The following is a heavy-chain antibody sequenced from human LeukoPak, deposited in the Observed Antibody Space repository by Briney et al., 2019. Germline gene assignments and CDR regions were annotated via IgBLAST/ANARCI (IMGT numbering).Heavy chain of an antibody. CDR1: GGSISSTSYY. CDR2: IYNRGST. D-gene: IGHD3-10*01. V-gene: IGHV4-39*01. CDR3: ASGYYYGSGSYSALDY. J-gene: IGHJ4*02. Sequence: SETLSLTCTVSGGSISSTSYYWGWIRQPPGKGLEWIGIIYNRGSTDYNPSLKSRVTISVDTSKNQFSLKLSSVTAADTAVYYCASGYYYGSGSYSALDYWGQGTLVTVSS.